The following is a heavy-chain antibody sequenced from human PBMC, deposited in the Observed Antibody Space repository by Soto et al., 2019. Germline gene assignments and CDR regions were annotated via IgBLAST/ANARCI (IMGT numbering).Heavy chain of an antibody. Sequence: GGSLRLSCAASGITFSSYAMSWVRQAPGKGLEWVSGLSGSGGTTYYADSVKGRVTISRDNFKNMVYLEMNNLRPEDTAVYYCAKKVGYVAAAPSDRFDPWGQGTLVTVAS. J-gene: IGHJ5*02. CDR3: AKKVGYVAAAPSDRFDP. CDR2: LSGSGGTT. CDR1: GITFSSYA. D-gene: IGHD2-2*03. V-gene: IGHV3-23*01.